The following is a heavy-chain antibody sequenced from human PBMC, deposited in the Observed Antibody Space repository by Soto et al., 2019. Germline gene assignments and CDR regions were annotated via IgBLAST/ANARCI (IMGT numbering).Heavy chain of an antibody. V-gene: IGHV6-1*01. D-gene: IGHD6-19*01. CDR1: GDSVSSNSAA. CDR3: ARDLSGYSSGLNNWFDP. CDR2: TYYRSKWYN. J-gene: IGHJ5*02. Sequence: SQTLSLTCAISGDSVSSNSAAWNWIRQSPSRGLEWLGRTYYRSKWYNDYAVSVKSRITINPDTSKNQFSLQMNSVTPEDTAVYYCARDLSGYSSGLNNWFDPWGQGTLVTVSS.